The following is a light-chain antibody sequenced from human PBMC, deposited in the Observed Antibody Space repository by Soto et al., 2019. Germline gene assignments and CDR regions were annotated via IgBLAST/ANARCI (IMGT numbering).Light chain of an antibody. CDR2: AAS. Sequence: DIRMTQSPSSMCGSXGDRVTISRRSSKSISSCLHWYQQTPGRAPKVXXYAASSLQGGAPSRFSGSGSATDFTPTISSLQPEDFATYYGQQSYSTPHTFGQGTRLEIK. V-gene: IGKV1-39*01. CDR1: KSISSC. J-gene: IGKJ5*01. CDR3: QQSYSTPHT.